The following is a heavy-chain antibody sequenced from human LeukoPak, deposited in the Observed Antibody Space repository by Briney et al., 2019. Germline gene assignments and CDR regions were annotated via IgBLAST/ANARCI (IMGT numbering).Heavy chain of an antibody. D-gene: IGHD1-26*01. CDR2: IDPGDSDT. V-gene: IGHV5-51*01. J-gene: IGHJ4*02. Sequence: GESLKISCKGSGYRFTSYWIGWVRPMPGKGMEWMGIIDPGDSDTRYSPSFQGQVTISVDKSINTAYLQWSSLKASDTALYYCARSTQWELLRYFDYWGQGTLVTVSS. CDR1: GYRFTSYW. CDR3: ARSTQWELLRYFDY.